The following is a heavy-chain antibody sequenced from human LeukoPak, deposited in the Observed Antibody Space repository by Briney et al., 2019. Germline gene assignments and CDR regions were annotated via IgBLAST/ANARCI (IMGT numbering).Heavy chain of an antibody. Sequence: VASVKVSCKASGYTFTSYGISWVRQAPGQGLEWMGWISAYNDNTNYAQKLQGRVTMTTDTSTSTAYMELRSLRSDDTAVYYCASPRVPYSSSSQLDYWGQGTLVTVSS. D-gene: IGHD6-13*01. CDR1: GYTFTSYG. V-gene: IGHV1-18*01. CDR3: ASPRVPYSSSSQLDY. CDR2: ISAYNDNT. J-gene: IGHJ4*02.